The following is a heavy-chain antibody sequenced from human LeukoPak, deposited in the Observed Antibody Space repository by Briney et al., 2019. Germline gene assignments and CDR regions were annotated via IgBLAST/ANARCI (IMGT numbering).Heavy chain of an antibody. CDR2: INHSGST. J-gene: IGHJ4*02. V-gene: IGHV4-34*01. CDR3: ARDLGYCDY. Sequence: SETLSLTCAVYGGSFSGCYWSWIRQPPGKGLEWIGEINHSGSTNYNPSLKSRVTISVDTSKNQFSLKLSSVTAADTAVYYCARDLGYCDYWGQGTLVTVSS. CDR1: GGSFSGCY. D-gene: IGHD2-15*01.